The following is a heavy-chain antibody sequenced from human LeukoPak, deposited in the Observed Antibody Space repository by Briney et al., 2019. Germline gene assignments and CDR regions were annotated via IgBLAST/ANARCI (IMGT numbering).Heavy chain of an antibody. J-gene: IGHJ4*02. CDR1: GGSISSSSYY. Sequence: SSETLSLTCTVSGGSISSSSYYWGWIRQPPGQGLEWIGSIYSSGSTYYNPSLKSRVTISVDTSKNQYSLKLSSVTAADTAVYYCARHHDYDDYFDYWGQGTLVTVSS. D-gene: IGHD4-17*01. CDR3: ARHHDYDDYFDY. V-gene: IGHV4-39*01. CDR2: IYSSGST.